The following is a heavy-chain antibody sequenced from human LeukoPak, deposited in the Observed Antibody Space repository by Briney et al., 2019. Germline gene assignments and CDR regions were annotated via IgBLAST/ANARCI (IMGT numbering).Heavy chain of an antibody. V-gene: IGHV4-4*02. Sequence: SETLSLTCSVSGDSISERNWWSWVRQPPGKGLEWIGEIYHSGITNYNPSLKSRVTISVDKTKSQFSLKVNSMTAADTAVYFCARNGDRHIDHWGQGTLVTVSS. CDR1: GDSISERNW. D-gene: IGHD4-17*01. CDR2: IYHSGIT. CDR3: ARNGDRHIDH. J-gene: IGHJ4*02.